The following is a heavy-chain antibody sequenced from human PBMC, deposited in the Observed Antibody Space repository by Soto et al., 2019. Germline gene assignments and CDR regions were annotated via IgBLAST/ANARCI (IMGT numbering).Heavy chain of an antibody. J-gene: IGHJ5*02. D-gene: IGHD6-13*01. CDR3: ARTDIAAAGQNWFDP. V-gene: IGHV4-59*01. CDR1: GGSISSYY. CDR2: IYYSGST. Sequence: PSETLSLTCTVSGGSISSYYWSWIRQPPGKGLEWIGYIYYSGSTNYNPSLKSRVTISVDTSKNQFSLKLSSVTAADTAVYYCARTDIAAAGQNWFDPWGQGTLVTV.